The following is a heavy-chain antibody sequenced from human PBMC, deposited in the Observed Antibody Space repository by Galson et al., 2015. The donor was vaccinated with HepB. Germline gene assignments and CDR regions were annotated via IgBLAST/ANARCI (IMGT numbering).Heavy chain of an antibody. CDR3: AHMAGWLPDY. D-gene: IGHD5-24*01. CDR2: LYWDDVR. CDR1: GFSLNDNAVG. J-gene: IGHJ4*02. Sequence: PALVKPTQTLTLTCTFSGFSLNDNAVGVAWIRQPPGKALEWLALLYWDDVRHYNPSLNNRLAITKDSSKNQVVLTLSDIDPVDTATYYCAHMAGWLPDYWGQGTLVTVST. V-gene: IGHV2-5*02.